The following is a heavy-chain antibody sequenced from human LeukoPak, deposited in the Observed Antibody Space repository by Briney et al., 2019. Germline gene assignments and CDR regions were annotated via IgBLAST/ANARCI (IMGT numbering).Heavy chain of an antibody. Sequence: SVKVSCKASGGTFSSYTISWVRQAPGQGLEWMGRIIPILGIANYAQKFRGRVTITADKSTSTAYMELSSLRSEDTAVYYCARDYSNYRGNFDYWGQGTLVTVSS. CDR2: IIPILGIA. D-gene: IGHD4-11*01. V-gene: IGHV1-69*04. J-gene: IGHJ4*02. CDR3: ARDYSNYRGNFDY. CDR1: GGTFSSYT.